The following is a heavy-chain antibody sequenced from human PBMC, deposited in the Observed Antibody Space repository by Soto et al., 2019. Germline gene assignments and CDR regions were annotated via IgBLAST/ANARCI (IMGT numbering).Heavy chain of an antibody. V-gene: IGHV3-20*04. D-gene: IGHD1-26*01. CDR1: GFTFDDYG. J-gene: IGHJ4*02. Sequence: GGSLRLSCAASGFTFDDYGMSWARQAPGKGLEWVSGVNWNGGSTGYADSAKGRFTISRDNAKNSLYLQMNSLRAEDTAFYYCVRGASLNFDYWGQGTLVTVSS. CDR3: VRGASLNFDY. CDR2: VNWNGGST.